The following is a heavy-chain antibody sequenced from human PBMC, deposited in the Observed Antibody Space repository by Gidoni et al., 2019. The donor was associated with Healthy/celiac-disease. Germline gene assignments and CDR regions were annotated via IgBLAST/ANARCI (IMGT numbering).Heavy chain of an antibody. Sequence: EVQLVESGGGLVKPGGSLRLSCAASGFTFSSYSMNWVRQAPGKGLEWVSSISSSSSYIYYADSVKGRFTISRDNAKNSLYLQMNSLRAEDTAVYYCARDVVMVRGVIISPTAYYYYGMDVWGQGTTVTVSS. CDR2: ISSSSSYI. CDR1: GFTFSSYS. J-gene: IGHJ6*02. CDR3: ARDVVMVRGVIISPTAYYYYGMDV. V-gene: IGHV3-21*01. D-gene: IGHD3-10*01.